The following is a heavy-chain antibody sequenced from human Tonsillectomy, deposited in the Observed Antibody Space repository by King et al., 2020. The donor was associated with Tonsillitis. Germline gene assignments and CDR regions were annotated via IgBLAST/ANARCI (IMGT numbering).Heavy chain of an antibody. CDR3: AKDGSFGVISMTTVVTQYYFDY. CDR1: GFTFSSYG. D-gene: IGHD4-23*01. J-gene: IGHJ4*02. Sequence: QLVQSGGGVVQPGGSLRLSCAASGFTFSSYGMHWVRQAPGKGLEWVAFIRYDGSNKYYADSVKGRFTISRDNSKNTLYLQMNSLRAEDTAVYYCAKDGSFGVISMTTVVTQYYFDYWGQGTLVTVSS. V-gene: IGHV3-30*02. CDR2: IRYDGSNK.